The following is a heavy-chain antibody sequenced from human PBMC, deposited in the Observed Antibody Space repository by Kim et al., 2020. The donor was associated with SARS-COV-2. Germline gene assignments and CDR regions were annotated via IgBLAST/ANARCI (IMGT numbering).Heavy chain of an antibody. Sequence: YNPSLKSRVPISADTSKSQFSLNLTSVNAADTAVYYCARRYYDFWSAHYTYWGQGTLVPVSS. J-gene: IGHJ4*02. CDR3: ARRYYDFWSAHYTY. D-gene: IGHD3-3*01. V-gene: IGHV4-34*01.